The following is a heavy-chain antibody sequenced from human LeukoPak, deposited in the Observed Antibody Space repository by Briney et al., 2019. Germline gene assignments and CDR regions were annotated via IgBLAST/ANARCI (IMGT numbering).Heavy chain of an antibody. CDR2: ISTTGDNT. Sequence: GGSLRLSCAASGFTFSTYAMSWVRQAPGKGLEWVSAISTTGDNTYYADSVKGRFTISRDNSKNTQFLQMNSLRAEDTAVYYCLGYCSGGSCYSGAHWGQGTLVTVSS. V-gene: IGHV3-23*01. CDR1: GFTFSTYA. CDR3: LGYCSGGSCYSGAH. D-gene: IGHD2-15*01. J-gene: IGHJ4*02.